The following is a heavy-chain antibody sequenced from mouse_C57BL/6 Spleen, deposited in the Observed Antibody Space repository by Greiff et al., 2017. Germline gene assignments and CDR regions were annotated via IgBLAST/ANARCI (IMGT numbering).Heavy chain of an antibody. D-gene: IGHD2-1*01. CDR2: IRNKANGYTT. V-gene: IGHV7-3*01. Sequence: EVMLVESGGGLVQPGGSLSLSCAASGFTFTDYYMSWVRQPPGKALEWLGFIRNKANGYTTEYSASVKGRFTISRDNSQSILYLQMNALRAEDSATYYCARSTLGKGAMDYWGQGTSVTVSS. CDR3: ARSTLGKGAMDY. J-gene: IGHJ4*01. CDR1: GFTFTDYY.